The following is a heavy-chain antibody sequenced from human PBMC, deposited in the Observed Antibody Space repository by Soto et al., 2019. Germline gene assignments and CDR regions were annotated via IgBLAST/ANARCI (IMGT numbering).Heavy chain of an antibody. CDR2: INPNSGGT. V-gene: IGHV1-2*04. Sequence: GASVKVSCKASGYTFTGYYMHWVRQAPGQGLEWMGWINPNSGGTNYAQKFQGWVTMTGDTSISTAYMELSRLRSDDTAVYYCAREMGIRCSGGSCHMGMDVWGQGTTVTVSS. D-gene: IGHD2-15*01. CDR3: AREMGIRCSGGSCHMGMDV. CDR1: GYTFTGYY. J-gene: IGHJ6*02.